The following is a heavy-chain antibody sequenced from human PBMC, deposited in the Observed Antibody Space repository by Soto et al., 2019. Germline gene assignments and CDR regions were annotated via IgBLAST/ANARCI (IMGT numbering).Heavy chain of an antibody. V-gene: IGHV4-59*01. CDR1: GVSISSYY. CDR2: IYYSGST. Sequence: SETLSLTCTVSGVSISSYYWIWIRQPPGKGLEWIGYIYYSGSTNYNPSLKSRVTISVDTSKNQSSLKLSSVTAADTAVYYWARAREFNPFDIWGQGTMVTVSS. D-gene: IGHD3-10*01. CDR3: ARAREFNPFDI. J-gene: IGHJ3*02.